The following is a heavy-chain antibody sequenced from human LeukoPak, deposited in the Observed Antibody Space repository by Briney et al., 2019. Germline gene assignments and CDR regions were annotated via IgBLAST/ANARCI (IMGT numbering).Heavy chain of an antibody. Sequence: SETLSLTCTVSGGSISSYYWSWIRQPPGKGLEWIGSIYHSGSTYYNPSLKSRVTISVDTSKNQFSLKLSSVTAADTAVYYCARVQYQLPNDAFDIWGQGTMVTVSS. CDR1: GGSISSYY. CDR2: IYHSGST. J-gene: IGHJ3*02. D-gene: IGHD2-2*01. V-gene: IGHV4-59*12. CDR3: ARVQYQLPNDAFDI.